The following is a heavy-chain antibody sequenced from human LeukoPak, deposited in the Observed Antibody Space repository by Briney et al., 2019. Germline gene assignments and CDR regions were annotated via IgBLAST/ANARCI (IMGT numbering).Heavy chain of an antibody. D-gene: IGHD6-19*01. Sequence: SGGSLRLSCAASGFTFSSYAMSWVRQAPGKGLEWVSAISGSGGSTYYADSVKGRFTISRDNSKNTLYLQMNSLRAEDTAVYYCAKVGSIAVALDYWGQGTLVTVSS. CDR1: GFTFSSYA. V-gene: IGHV3-23*01. CDR3: AKVGSIAVALDY. CDR2: ISGSGGST. J-gene: IGHJ4*02.